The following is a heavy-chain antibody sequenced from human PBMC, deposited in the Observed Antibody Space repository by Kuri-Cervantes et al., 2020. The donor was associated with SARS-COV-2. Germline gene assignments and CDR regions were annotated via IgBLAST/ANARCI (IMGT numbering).Heavy chain of an antibody. CDR3: ARVPIIGTTVYFDY. D-gene: IGHD1-7*01. V-gene: IGHV4-59*01. Sequence: SETLSLTCTVSGGSISSYYWSWIRQPPGKGLEWIGYIYYSGSTNYNPSLKSRVTISVDTSKNQFSLKLSSVTAADTAVYYCARVPIIGTTVYFDYWGQGTLVTVSS. CDR2: IYYSGST. CDR1: GGSISSYY. J-gene: IGHJ4*02.